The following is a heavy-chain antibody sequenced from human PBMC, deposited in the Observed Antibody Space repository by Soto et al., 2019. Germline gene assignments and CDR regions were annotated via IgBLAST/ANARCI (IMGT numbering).Heavy chain of an antibody. CDR3: ARAKLVPPYWEWFDP. D-gene: IGHD1-26*01. Sequence: SETLSLTCAVYGGSFSGYYLSWIRQPPGKGLEWIGEINHSGSTNYNPSLKSRVSILVDTSKNEFSLRLNSVTAADTAVYFCARAKLVPPYWEWFDPWGQGTLVTVSS. CDR1: GGSFSGYY. J-gene: IGHJ5*02. CDR2: INHSGST. V-gene: IGHV4-34*01.